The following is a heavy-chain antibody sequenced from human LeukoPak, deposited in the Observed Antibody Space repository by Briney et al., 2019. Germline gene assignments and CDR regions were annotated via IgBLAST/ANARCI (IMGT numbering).Heavy chain of an antibody. CDR1: GYTFIRYY. Sequence: ASVKVSCKASGYTFIRYYIHWVRQAPGQGLEWMGIVNPSGDSTNYAQKFQGRVTMTRDTSTSTVYMELSSLRSEDTAVYYCARWTTTYLDYWGQGTLVTVSS. CDR2: VNPSGDST. CDR3: ARWTTTYLDY. J-gene: IGHJ4*02. V-gene: IGHV1-46*01. D-gene: IGHD3/OR15-3a*01.